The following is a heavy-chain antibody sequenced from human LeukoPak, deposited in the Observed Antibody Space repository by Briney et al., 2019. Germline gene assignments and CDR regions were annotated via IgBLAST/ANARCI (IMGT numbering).Heavy chain of an antibody. D-gene: IGHD6-6*01. CDR3: ARVRYSSSSHYFDY. CDR2: ISYDGSNK. J-gene: IGHJ4*02. CDR1: GFTFSSYA. V-gene: IGHV3-30*04. Sequence: GGSLRLSCAASGFTFSSYAMHWVRQAPGKGLEWVAVISYDGSNKYYADSVKGRFTISRDNSKNTLYLQMNSLRAEDTAVYYCARVRYSSSSHYFDYWGQGTLVTASS.